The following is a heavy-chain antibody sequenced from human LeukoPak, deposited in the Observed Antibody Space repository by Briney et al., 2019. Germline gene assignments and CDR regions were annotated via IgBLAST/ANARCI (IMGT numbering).Heavy chain of an antibody. CDR2: IYYSGST. CDR1: GGSISSSSYY. V-gene: IGHV4-61*01. CDR3: ARGALDTKTRFDY. D-gene: IGHD5-18*01. Sequence: PSETLSLTCTVSGGSISSSSYYWSWIRQPPGKGLEWIGYIYYSGSTKYNPSLKSRVTISVDASKNQFSLRLSSLTAADTAVYYCARGALDTKTRFDYWGQGTLATVSS. J-gene: IGHJ4*02.